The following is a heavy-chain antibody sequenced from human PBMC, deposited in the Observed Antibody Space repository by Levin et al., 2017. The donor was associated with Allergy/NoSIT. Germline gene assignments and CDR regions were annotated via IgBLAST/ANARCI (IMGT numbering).Heavy chain of an antibody. Sequence: GESLKISCTASGFTFGDYAMSWFRQAPGKGLEWVGFIRSKAYGGTTEYAASVKGRFTISRDDSKSIAYLQMNSLKTEDTAVYYCCPYCSGGSCYSVIGYWGQGTLVTVSS. D-gene: IGHD2-15*01. J-gene: IGHJ4*02. CDR2: IRSKAYGGTT. V-gene: IGHV3-49*03. CDR1: GFTFGDYA. CDR3: CPYCSGGSCYSVIGY.